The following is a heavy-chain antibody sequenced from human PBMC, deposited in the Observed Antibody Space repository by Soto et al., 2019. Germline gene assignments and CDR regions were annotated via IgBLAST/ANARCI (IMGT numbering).Heavy chain of an antibody. CDR2: VIPVFAIS. CDR3: EIVREVGSGEYPHYDMEV. Sequence: QVQLLQSGSEVKKPGSSVKVSCKASGGRLSASAISWVRQAPGQGPEWVGGVIPVFAISNYAQRVQGRVTINADECTNTAYLQLSSLRSGDTAIYYYEIVREVGSGEYPHYDMEVWGQGTTVTVSS. V-gene: IGHV1-69*01. J-gene: IGHJ6*02. D-gene: IGHD4-17*01. CDR1: GGRLSASA.